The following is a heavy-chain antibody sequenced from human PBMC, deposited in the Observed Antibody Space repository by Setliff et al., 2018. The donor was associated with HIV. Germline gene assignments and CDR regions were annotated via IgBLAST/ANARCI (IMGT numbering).Heavy chain of an antibody. CDR2: IDPSGGST. Sequence: ASVKVSCKASGYTFTNYFVHWVRQAPGQGLEWMGIIDPSGGSTSYAQKFQGRVTMTRDTSTSTVYMELSSLRSEDTAVYYCARVNFLDDIVVVPAAIDGNYYYYYGMDVWGQGTTVTVSS. CDR1: GYTFTNYF. CDR3: ARVNFLDDIVVVPAAIDGNYYYYYGMDV. V-gene: IGHV1-46*01. J-gene: IGHJ6*02. D-gene: IGHD2-2*02.